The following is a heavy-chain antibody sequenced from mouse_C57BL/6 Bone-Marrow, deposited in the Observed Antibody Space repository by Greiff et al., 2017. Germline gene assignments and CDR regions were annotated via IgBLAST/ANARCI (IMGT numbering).Heavy chain of an antibody. J-gene: IGHJ4*01. Sequence: EVQLQQSGPELVKPGASVKISCKASGYTFTDYYMNWVKQSHGKSLEWIGDINPNNGGTSYNQKFKGKATLTVDKSSSTAYMELRSLTSEDSAVXYCALYGSSDYAIDDWGQGTSVTVSS. CDR2: INPNNGGT. D-gene: IGHD1-1*01. CDR3: ALYGSSDYAIDD. V-gene: IGHV1-26*01. CDR1: GYTFTDYY.